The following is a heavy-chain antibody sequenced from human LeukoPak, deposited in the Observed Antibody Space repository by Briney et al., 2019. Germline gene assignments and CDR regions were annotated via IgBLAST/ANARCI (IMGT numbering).Heavy chain of an antibody. D-gene: IGHD3-16*01. CDR3: ARKKGYVDY. Sequence: GESLKISCKGSGYSFTSHWIGWVRQMPGKGLEWMGIIYPGDSDTTYSPSFQGQVTMSADKSISTAYLQWSSLKAPDSGMYYCARKKGYVDYWGQGTLVTVSS. J-gene: IGHJ4*02. CDR2: IYPGDSDT. V-gene: IGHV5-51*01. CDR1: GYSFTSHW.